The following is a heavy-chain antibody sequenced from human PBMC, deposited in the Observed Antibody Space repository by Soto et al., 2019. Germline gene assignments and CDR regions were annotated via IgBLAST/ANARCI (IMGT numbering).Heavy chain of an antibody. V-gene: IGHV4-59*01. D-gene: IGHD5-12*01. J-gene: IGHJ4*01. CDR1: GGSISGYY. CDR2: IYYSGST. Sequence: SETLSLTCTVAGGSISGYYWSWIRQHPGKGLEWIGYIYYSGSTNYNPSLKSRVTISVDTSKNQFSLKLSSVTAADTAVYYCARDRDGDGYNPFDYWGHGTLVTVSS. CDR3: ARDRDGDGYNPFDY.